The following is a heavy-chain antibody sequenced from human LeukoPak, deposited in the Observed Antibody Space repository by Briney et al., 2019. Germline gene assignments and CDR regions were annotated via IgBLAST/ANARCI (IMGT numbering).Heavy chain of an antibody. Sequence: GGSLRLSCAASGFTFSSYWMSWVRQAPGKGLEWVANIKQDGSEKYYVDSVKGRFTISRDNDKNSLYLQMNSLRAEDTAVYYCARDRGYYDFSDFDYWGQGTLVTVSS. J-gene: IGHJ4*02. D-gene: IGHD3-3*01. CDR1: GFTFSSYW. CDR2: IKQDGSEK. V-gene: IGHV3-7*01. CDR3: ARDRGYYDFSDFDY.